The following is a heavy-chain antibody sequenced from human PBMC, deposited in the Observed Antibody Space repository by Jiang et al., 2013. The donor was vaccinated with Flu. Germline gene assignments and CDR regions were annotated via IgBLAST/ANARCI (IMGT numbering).Heavy chain of an antibody. Sequence: EWMGWISAYNGNTNYAQKLQGRVTMTTDTSTSTAYMELRSLRSDDTAVYYCARGAWAMVTDYYYYGMDVWGKGTTVTVSS. V-gene: IGHV1-18*01. J-gene: IGHJ6*04. D-gene: IGHD5-18*01. CDR3: ARGAWAMVTDYYYYGMDV. CDR2: ISAYNGNT.